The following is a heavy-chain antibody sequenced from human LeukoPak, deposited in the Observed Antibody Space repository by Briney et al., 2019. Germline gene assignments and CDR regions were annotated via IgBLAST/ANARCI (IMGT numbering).Heavy chain of an antibody. CDR2: IYYSGST. D-gene: IGHD2/OR15-2a*01. V-gene: IGHV4-61*01. Sequence: SETLSLTCTVSGGSISSGSYYWSWIRQPPGKGLEWIGYIYYSGSTKYNPSLKSRVAISVDTSKNQFSLKLSSVTAADTAVYYCASTFQGNFDYWGQGTLVTVSS. CDR3: ASTFQGNFDY. J-gene: IGHJ4*02. CDR1: GGSISSGSYY.